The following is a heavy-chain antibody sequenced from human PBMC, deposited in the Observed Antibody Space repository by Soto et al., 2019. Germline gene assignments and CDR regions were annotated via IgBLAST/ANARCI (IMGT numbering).Heavy chain of an antibody. CDR3: AQDGAASVFFPYYFDH. Sequence: GGSLRLSCAASGFTFSSYGMHWVRQAPGKGLEWVAVISYDGSNKYYAGSVKGRFTISRDNSKNTLYLQMNSLRAEDTAVYYCAQDGAASVFFPYYFDHWGQGTLVTVSS. CDR2: ISYDGSNK. D-gene: IGHD6-13*01. V-gene: IGHV3-30*18. J-gene: IGHJ4*02. CDR1: GFTFSSYG.